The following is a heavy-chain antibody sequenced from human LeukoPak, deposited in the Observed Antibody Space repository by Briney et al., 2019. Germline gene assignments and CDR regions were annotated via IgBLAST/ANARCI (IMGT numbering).Heavy chain of an antibody. Sequence: PSETLSLTCTVSGGSISSYYWSWIRQPPGKGLEWIGYIYYSGSTNYNPSLKSRVTISVDTSKNQFSLKLSSVTAADTAVYYCARAVSKVYYDSSGYEFDYWGQGTLVTVSS. CDR1: GGSISSYY. J-gene: IGHJ4*02. CDR3: ARAVSKVYYDSSGYEFDY. V-gene: IGHV4-59*01. CDR2: IYYSGST. D-gene: IGHD3-22*01.